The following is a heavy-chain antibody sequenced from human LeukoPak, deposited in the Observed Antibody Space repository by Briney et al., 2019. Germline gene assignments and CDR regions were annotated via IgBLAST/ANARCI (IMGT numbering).Heavy chain of an antibody. V-gene: IGHV1-24*01. CDR3: ATDVLAPGAFDI. Sequence: ASVKVSCKVSGYTLTELSMHWVRQAPGKGLEWMGGFDPEDGETIYAQKFQGRVTMTEDTSTDTAYTELSSLRSEDTAVYYCATDVLAPGAFDIWGQGTMVTVSS. CDR2: FDPEDGET. D-gene: IGHD3-3*02. J-gene: IGHJ3*02. CDR1: GYTLTELS.